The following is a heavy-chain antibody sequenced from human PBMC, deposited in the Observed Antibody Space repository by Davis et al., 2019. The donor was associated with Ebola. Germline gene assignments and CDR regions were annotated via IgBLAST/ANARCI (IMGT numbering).Heavy chain of an antibody. Sequence: SVKVSCKASGGTFSSYAISWVRQAPGQGLEWMGGIIPIFGTANYAQKFQGRVTITADKSTSTAYMELSSLRSEDTAVYYCARESSSHLDAFDIWGQGTMVTVSS. CDR1: GGTFSSYA. CDR2: IIPIFGTA. J-gene: IGHJ3*02. D-gene: IGHD2-2*01. CDR3: ARESSSHLDAFDI. V-gene: IGHV1-69*06.